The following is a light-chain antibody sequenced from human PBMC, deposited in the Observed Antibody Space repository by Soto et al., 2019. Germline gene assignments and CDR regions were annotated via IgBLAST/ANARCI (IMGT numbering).Light chain of an antibody. CDR1: QSVSRY. J-gene: IGKJ5*01. CDR2: DAS. Sequence: EIVLTQSPATLSLSPGERATLSCRASQSVSRYLAWYQQKPGQAPRLLIYDASNRATGIPARFSGSGSGTDFTLPISGLEPEDFAVYYCQQRSDWPITFGQGTRLEIK. CDR3: QQRSDWPIT. V-gene: IGKV3-11*01.